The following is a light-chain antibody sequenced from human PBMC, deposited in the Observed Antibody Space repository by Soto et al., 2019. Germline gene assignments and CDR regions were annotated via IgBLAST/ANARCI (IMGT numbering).Light chain of an antibody. CDR2: DVS. V-gene: IGLV2-14*01. Sequence: LTQPASVSGSPGQSITLSCTGTSSDVGDYNYVSWYQQHPGKAPKLMIYDVSNRPSGVSNRFSGSKSGNTASLTISGLQAEDEADYYCSSYTSSSTFYVFGTGTKVTVL. J-gene: IGLJ1*01. CDR3: SSYTSSSTFYV. CDR1: SSDVGDYNY.